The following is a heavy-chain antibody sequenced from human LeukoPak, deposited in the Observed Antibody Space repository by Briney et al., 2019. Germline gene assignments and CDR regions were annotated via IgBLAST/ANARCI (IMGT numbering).Heavy chain of an antibody. CDR2: IYYSGST. D-gene: IGHD4-23*01. J-gene: IGHJ2*01. V-gene: IGHV4-59*01. CDR3: AVVTTVAYVDL. Sequence: PSETLSLTCTVSGGSISSYYWSWIRQPPGKGLEWIGYIYYSGSTNYNPSLKSRVTISVDTSKNQFSLKLSSVTAADTAVYYCAVVTTVAYVDLWGRGTLVTVSS. CDR1: GGSISSYY.